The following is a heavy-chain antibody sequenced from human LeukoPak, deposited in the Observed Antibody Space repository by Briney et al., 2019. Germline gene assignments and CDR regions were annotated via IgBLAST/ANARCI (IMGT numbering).Heavy chain of an antibody. D-gene: IGHD2-2*01. CDR2: ISSSSSYI. CDR1: GFSFSSYS. Sequence: HPGGSLRLSCAASGFSFSSYSMNWVRQAPGKGLEWVSSISSSSSYIYYADSVKGRFTISRDNAKNSLYLQMNSLRAEDTAVYYRARSLGYCSTTSCQYYFDYWGQGALVTVSS. CDR3: ARSLGYCSTTSCQYYFDY. J-gene: IGHJ4*02. V-gene: IGHV3-21*01.